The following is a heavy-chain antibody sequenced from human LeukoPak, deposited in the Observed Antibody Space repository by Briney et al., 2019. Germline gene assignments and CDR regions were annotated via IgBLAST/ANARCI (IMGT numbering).Heavy chain of an antibody. Sequence: ASVKVSCKASGYTFTSYDINWVRQATGQGLEWMGWMNPNSGNTGYAQKFQGRVTITRNTSISTAYMELSSLRSEDTAVYYCATGVVIVIPPDYWGQGTLVTVSS. CDR2: MNPNSGNT. CDR3: ATGVVIVIPPDY. J-gene: IGHJ4*02. D-gene: IGHD2-21*01. V-gene: IGHV1-8*03. CDR1: GYTFTSYD.